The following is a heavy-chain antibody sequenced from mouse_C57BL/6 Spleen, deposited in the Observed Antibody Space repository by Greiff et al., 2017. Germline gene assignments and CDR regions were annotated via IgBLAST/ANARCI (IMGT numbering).Heavy chain of an antibody. CDR3: ARELGRGGYFDY. CDR1: GYSITSGYY. CDR2: ISYDGSN. D-gene: IGHD4-1*01. Sequence: DVQLQESGPGLVKPSQSLSLTCSVTGYSITSGYYWNWIRQFPGNKLEWMGYISYDGSNNYNPSLKNRIAITRDTSKNQFFLKLNSVTTEDTATYYCARELGRGGYFDYWGQGTTLTVSS. V-gene: IGHV3-6*01. J-gene: IGHJ2*01.